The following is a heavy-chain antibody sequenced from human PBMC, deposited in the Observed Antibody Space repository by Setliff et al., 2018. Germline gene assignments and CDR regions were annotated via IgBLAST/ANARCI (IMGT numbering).Heavy chain of an antibody. CDR3: RFWSYVYKNDY. CDR2: INPSGTT. CDR1: GGPFSDYY. Sequence: PSETLSLTCTFYGGPFSDYYWGWVRQTPGKGLEWIAEINPSGTTNYIPSLKSRLTISVDTSKRQFSLKLNSVTAADTAVYYCRFWSYVYKNDYWAQGTLGTVSS. D-gene: IGHD3-16*01. V-gene: IGHV4-34*01. J-gene: IGHJ4*02.